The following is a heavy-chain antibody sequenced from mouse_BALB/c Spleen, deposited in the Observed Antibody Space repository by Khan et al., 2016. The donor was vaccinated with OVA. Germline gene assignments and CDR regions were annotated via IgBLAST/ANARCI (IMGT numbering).Heavy chain of an antibody. V-gene: IGHV5-12*01. D-gene: IGHD2-4*01. CDR3: ERHDYDGIAY. J-gene: IGHJ3*01. CDR1: GFTFSDYY. CDR2: ISYGDGNI. Sequence: EVELVESGGGLVQPGGSLKLSCAASGFTFSDYYMYWVRQTPERRLEWVAYISYGDGNIYYLDTVKGRFTISRDNAKNTLYLQMSRLKSADTAMYYCERHDYDGIAYWGQGTLVTVSA.